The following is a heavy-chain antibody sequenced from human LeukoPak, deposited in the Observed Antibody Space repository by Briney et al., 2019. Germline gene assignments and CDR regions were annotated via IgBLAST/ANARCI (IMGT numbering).Heavy chain of an antibody. V-gene: IGHV4-34*01. Sequence: GSLRLSCAASGFTFSNAWMSWVRQPPGKGLEWIGEINHSGITSYNPSLKSRVTISVDTSKNQFSLKLSSVTAADTAVYYCASLIAAAGAFDIWGQGTVVTVSS. J-gene: IGHJ3*02. D-gene: IGHD6-13*01. CDR3: ASLIAAAGAFDI. CDR2: INHSGIT. CDR1: GFTFSNAW.